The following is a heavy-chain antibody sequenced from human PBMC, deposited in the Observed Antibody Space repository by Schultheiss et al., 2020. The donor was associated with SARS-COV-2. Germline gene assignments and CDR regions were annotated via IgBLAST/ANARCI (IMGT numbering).Heavy chain of an antibody. CDR3: ARDGLGGYSYGYGLDY. Sequence: GGSLRLSCAASGFTFSSYSMNWVRQAPGKGLEWVSSISSSSSYIYYADSVKGRFTISRDNAKNTLYLQMNSLRAEDTAVYYCARDGLGGYSYGYGLDYWGQGTLVTVSS. V-gene: IGHV3-21*01. CDR2: ISSSSSYI. CDR1: GFTFSSYS. D-gene: IGHD5-18*01. J-gene: IGHJ4*02.